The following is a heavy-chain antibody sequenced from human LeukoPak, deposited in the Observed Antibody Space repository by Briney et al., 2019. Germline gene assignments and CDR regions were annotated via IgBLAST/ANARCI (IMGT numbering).Heavy chain of an antibody. Sequence: PGGSLRLSCAASGFTFSSYWMHWVRQAPGKGLVWVSRINNDGATTTYADSVKGGFTISRDNAKSMVYLQMNSVRAEDTAVYYCAKDVGGTIWGQGTLVTVSA. CDR2: INNDGATT. CDR3: AKDVGGTI. D-gene: IGHD1-26*01. CDR1: GFTFSSYW. J-gene: IGHJ4*02. V-gene: IGHV3-74*01.